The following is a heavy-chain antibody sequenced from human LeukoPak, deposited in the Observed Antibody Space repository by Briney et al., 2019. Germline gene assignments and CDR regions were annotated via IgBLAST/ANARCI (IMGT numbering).Heavy chain of an antibody. CDR1: GGSFSISSYY. CDR3: ARQWSGVYDN. D-gene: IGHD2-15*01. Sequence: SETLSLTCTVSGGSFSISSYYWGWIRQPPGRGLEWIGSIYYSGSTYYNPSLKSRVTISVDTSKNQFSLKLSSLTAADTAVYYCARQWSGVYDNWGQGTLVTVSS. CDR2: IYYSGST. J-gene: IGHJ4*02. V-gene: IGHV4-39*01.